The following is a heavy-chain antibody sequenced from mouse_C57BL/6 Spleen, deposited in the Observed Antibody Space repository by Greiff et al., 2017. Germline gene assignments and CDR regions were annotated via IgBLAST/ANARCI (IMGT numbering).Heavy chain of an antibody. CDR3: ARSGYDYDGLRAMDY. V-gene: IGHV1-82*01. J-gene: IGHJ4*01. CDR1: GYAFSSSW. Sequence: VKVVESGPELVKPGASVKISCKASGYAFSSSWMNWVKQRPGKGLEWIGRIYPGDGDTNYNGKFKGKATLTADKSSSTAYMQLSSLTSQDSAVYFCARSGYDYDGLRAMDYWGQGTSVTVSS. D-gene: IGHD2-4*01. CDR2: IYPGDGDT.